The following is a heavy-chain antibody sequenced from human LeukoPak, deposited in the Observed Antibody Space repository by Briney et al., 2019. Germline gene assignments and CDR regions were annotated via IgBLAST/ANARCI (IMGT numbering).Heavy chain of an antibody. CDR1: GFTFNSYN. Sequence: SGGSLRLSCAASGFTFNSYNMNWVRQAPGKGLEWVSYISSDSSTIFYADSVKGRFTISRDNVKNSLFLQLNSLRDEDTAVYYCARDRAVAGHTYWYFDLWGRGTLVTVSS. V-gene: IGHV3-48*02. CDR2: ISSDSSTI. CDR3: ARDRAVAGHTYWYFDL. D-gene: IGHD6-19*01. J-gene: IGHJ2*01.